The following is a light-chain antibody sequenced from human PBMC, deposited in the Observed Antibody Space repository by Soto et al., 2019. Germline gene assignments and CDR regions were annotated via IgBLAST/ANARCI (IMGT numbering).Light chain of an antibody. V-gene: IGKV1-39*01. CDR2: AAS. Sequence: DIQMTQSPSSLSASVGDGATITCRASQSISSYLNWYQQKPGKAPKLLIYAASSLQSGVPSRFSGSGSGTDFTLTINSLQPEDFATYYCQQSYSAPRTFGQGTKVDIK. CDR1: QSISSY. J-gene: IGKJ1*01. CDR3: QQSYSAPRT.